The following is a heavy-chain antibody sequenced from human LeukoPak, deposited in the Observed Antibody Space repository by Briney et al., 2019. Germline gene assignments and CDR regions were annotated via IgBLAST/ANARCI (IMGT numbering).Heavy chain of an antibody. CDR1: GFTSSSYS. CDR3: ARGAVAGI. D-gene: IGHD6-19*01. J-gene: IGHJ4*02. Sequence: GGSLRLSCAASGFTSSSYSMNWVRQAPGRRLEWVSSISSSSSYIYYADSVKGRFTISRDNAKNSLYLQMNSLRAEDTAVYYCARGAVAGIWGQGTLVTVSS. CDR2: ISSSSSYI. V-gene: IGHV3-21*01.